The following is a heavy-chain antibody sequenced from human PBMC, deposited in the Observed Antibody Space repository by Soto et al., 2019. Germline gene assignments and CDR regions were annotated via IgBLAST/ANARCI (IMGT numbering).Heavy chain of an antibody. J-gene: IGHJ3*02. D-gene: IGHD2-8*01. CDR1: GFTFSSYW. V-gene: IGHV3-74*01. CDR3: ARAPRVYCTNGVCYHDAFDI. CDR2: INSDGSST. Sequence: EVQLVESGGGLVQPGGSLRLSCAASGFTFSSYWMHWVRQAPGKGLVWVSRINSDGSSTSYADSVKGRFTISGDNAKNTLYLQMNSLRAEDTAVYYCARAPRVYCTNGVCYHDAFDIWGQGTMVTVSS.